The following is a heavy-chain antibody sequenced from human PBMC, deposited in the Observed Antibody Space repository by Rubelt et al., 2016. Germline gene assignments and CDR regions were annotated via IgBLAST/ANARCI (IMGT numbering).Heavy chain of an antibody. CDR1: GYTFTSYG. CDR3: ARERDDYGDY. CDR2: ISAYNGNT. Sequence: QVQLVQSGAEVKKPGASVKVSCKASGYTFTSYGISWVRQAPGQGLEWMGWISAYNGNTNFAQKLRGKAPMTTDTSTSQAYMELRSLSSDDAAVYYCARERDDYGDYWGQGTLVTVSS. V-gene: IGHV1-18*01. J-gene: IGHJ4*02. D-gene: IGHD5-24*01.